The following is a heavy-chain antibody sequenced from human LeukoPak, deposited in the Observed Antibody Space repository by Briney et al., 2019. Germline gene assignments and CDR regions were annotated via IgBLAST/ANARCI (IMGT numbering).Heavy chain of an antibody. Sequence: GGSLRLSCAASGFTFSSYAMSWVRQAPGKGLEWVSAISGSGGSTYYAASVKGRFTISRDNSKNTLYLQMNSLRAEDAAVYYCAKRSGYEPGDEWFDPWGEGTLVTVSS. V-gene: IGHV3-23*01. D-gene: IGHD5-12*01. J-gene: IGHJ5*02. CDR3: AKRSGYEPGDEWFDP. CDR2: ISGSGGST. CDR1: GFTFSSYA.